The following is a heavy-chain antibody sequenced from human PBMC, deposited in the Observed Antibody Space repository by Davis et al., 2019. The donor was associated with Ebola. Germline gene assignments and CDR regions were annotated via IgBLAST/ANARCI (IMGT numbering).Heavy chain of an antibody. D-gene: IGHD3-9*01. Sequence: SETLSLTCAVYGGSFSGYYWSWIRQPPGKGLEWIGYIYHSGSTYYNPSLKSRVTISVDRSKNQFSLKLSSVTAADTAVYYCARSHSDWLLPFDYWGQGTLATVSS. V-gene: IGHV4-34*01. CDR1: GGSFSGYY. CDR2: IYHSGST. CDR3: ARSHSDWLLPFDY. J-gene: IGHJ4*02.